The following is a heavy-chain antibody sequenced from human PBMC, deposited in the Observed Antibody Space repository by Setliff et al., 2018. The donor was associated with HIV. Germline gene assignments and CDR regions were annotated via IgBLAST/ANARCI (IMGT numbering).Heavy chain of an antibody. Sequence: SETLSLTCTVSGGSISSHYWSWIRQPPGKGLEWIGYIYYSGSTNYNPSLKSRVTTSVDTSKNQFSLKLSSVTAADTAVYYCARDGPLEGSYRYYYYYMDVWGKGTTVTVSS. CDR2: IYYSGST. D-gene: IGHD3-10*01. CDR1: GGSISSHY. V-gene: IGHV4-59*11. J-gene: IGHJ6*03. CDR3: ARDGPLEGSYRYYYYYMDV.